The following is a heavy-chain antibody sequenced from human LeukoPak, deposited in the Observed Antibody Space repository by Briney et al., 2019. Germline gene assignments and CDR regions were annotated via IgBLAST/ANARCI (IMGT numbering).Heavy chain of an antibody. CDR2: IKQDGSEK. J-gene: IGHJ4*02. CDR1: GFTFSSYW. V-gene: IGHV3-7*01. D-gene: IGHD3-16*02. CDR3: ARTGVDYDYVWGSYRGGWYFDY. Sequence: GGSLRPSCAASGFTFSSYWMSWVRQAPGKGLEWVANIKQDGSEKYYVDSVKGRFTISRDNAKNSLYLQMNSLRAEDTAVYYCARTGVDYDYVWGSYRGGWYFDYWGQGTLVTVSS.